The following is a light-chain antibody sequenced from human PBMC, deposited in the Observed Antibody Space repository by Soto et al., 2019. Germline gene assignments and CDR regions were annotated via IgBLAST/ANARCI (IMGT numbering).Light chain of an antibody. CDR2: DVS. CDR3: SSYTSSSTYVV. J-gene: IGLJ2*01. V-gene: IGLV2-14*01. CDR1: SSDVGGYNY. Sequence: QSALTQPASASGSPGQSLTISCTGTSSDVGGYNYVSWYQQHPGKAPKLMIYDVSNRPSGVSNRFSGSKSGNTASLTISGLQDADEADYYCSSYTSSSTYVVFGGGTKLTVL.